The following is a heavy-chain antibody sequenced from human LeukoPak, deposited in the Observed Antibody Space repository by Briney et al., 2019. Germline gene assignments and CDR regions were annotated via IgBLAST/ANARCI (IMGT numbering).Heavy chain of an antibody. J-gene: IGHJ2*01. V-gene: IGHV4-59*08. CDR1: RFTFSSYW. CDR3: VRLSVVSPHRYFDL. D-gene: IGHD4-23*01. Sequence: PGGSLRLSCAASRFTFSSYWMHWVRQAPGKGLEWIAYIYYTGQTNYNPSLKSRVTISLDTSKNQFSLTLTSVTAADTAVYYCVRLSVVSPHRYFDLWGRGTLVTVSS. CDR2: IYYTGQT.